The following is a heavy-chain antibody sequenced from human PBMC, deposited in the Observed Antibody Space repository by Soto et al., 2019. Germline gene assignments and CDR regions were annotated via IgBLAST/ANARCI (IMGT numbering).Heavy chain of an antibody. J-gene: IGHJ5*01. D-gene: IGHD6-19*01. CDR2: IYTSETT. V-gene: IGHV4-4*07. CDR3: ARQRTYRSAWFDY. CDR1: GGSIGNYY. Sequence: SLTCTVSGGSIGNYYWTWIRQPAGKGLEWIGRIYTSETTNYNPSLKSRVTMLIDPSRNHFSLRLSSVTAADTALYYCARQRTYRSAWFDYWGQGTLVTVSS.